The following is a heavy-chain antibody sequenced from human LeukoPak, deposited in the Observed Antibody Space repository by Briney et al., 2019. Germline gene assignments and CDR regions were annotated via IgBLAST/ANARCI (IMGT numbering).Heavy chain of an antibody. V-gene: IGHV3-49*03. CDR1: GFTFGDYA. Sequence: GGSLRLSCTASGFTFGDYAMSWFRQAPGKGLEWVGFIRSKAYGGTTEYAASVKGRFTISRDDSKSVAYLQMNSLKTEDTAVYYCTRDGEGLLWFGELSYYWGQGTLVTVSS. D-gene: IGHD3-10*01. CDR3: TRDGEGLLWFGELSYY. J-gene: IGHJ4*02. CDR2: IRSKAYGGTT.